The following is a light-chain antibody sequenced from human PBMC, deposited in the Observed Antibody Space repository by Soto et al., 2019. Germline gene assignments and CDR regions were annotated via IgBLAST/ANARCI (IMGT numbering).Light chain of an antibody. V-gene: IGKV3-15*01. J-gene: IGKJ1*01. CDR2: GAS. CDR1: QSVSSY. CDR3: HQYNNGPPWT. Sequence: EIVMTQSPATLSVSPGERATLSCRASQSVSSYLAWYQQKPGQAPRLLVSGASTRATGIPGRFSGSGSGTEFTLTISSLQSEDFAVYYCHQYNNGPPWTFGQGTKVEIK.